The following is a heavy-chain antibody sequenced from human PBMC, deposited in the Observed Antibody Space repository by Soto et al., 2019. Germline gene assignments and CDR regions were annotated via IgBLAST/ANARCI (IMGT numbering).Heavy chain of an antibody. CDR1: GFSITSPGMS. CDR3: ARSIGGPRKLNGMDV. V-gene: IGHV2-70*13. D-gene: IGHD1-26*01. Sequence: SGPTLVNPTETLALTCTFSGFSITSPGMSVSWIRQPPGRALEWLALIERDDDDKYYSTSLKTRLTISKDTRKNQVVLTMANMDPADTATYYCARSIGGPRKLNGMDVWGQGTTVTVSS. CDR2: IERDDDDK. J-gene: IGHJ6*02.